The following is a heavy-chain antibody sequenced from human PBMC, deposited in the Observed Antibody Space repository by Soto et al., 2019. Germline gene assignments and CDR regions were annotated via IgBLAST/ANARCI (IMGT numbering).Heavy chain of an antibody. CDR3: TPMDV. J-gene: IGHJ6*02. D-gene: IGHD2-15*01. V-gene: IGHV3-30-3*01. Sequence: GGSLRLSCAASGFTFSSYAMHWVRQAPGKGLEWVAVISYDGSNKYYADSVKGRFTISRDNSKNTLYLQMNSLRAEDTAVYYCTPMDVWGQGTTVTVSS. CDR1: GFTFSSYA. CDR2: ISYDGSNK.